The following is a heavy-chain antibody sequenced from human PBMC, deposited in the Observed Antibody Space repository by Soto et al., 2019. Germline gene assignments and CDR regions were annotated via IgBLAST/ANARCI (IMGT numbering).Heavy chain of an antibody. CDR3: ARDKITGILDY. D-gene: IGHD1-20*01. Sequence: ASVKVSCKASGGTFNTHAISWVRQAPGQGLEWMGGIIPIFGPANYAQKFQGRVTITADESTSTAYMELSSLRSEDTAVYYCARDKITGILDYWGQGTPVTVSS. CDR1: GGTFNTHA. J-gene: IGHJ4*02. V-gene: IGHV1-69*13. CDR2: IIPIFGPA.